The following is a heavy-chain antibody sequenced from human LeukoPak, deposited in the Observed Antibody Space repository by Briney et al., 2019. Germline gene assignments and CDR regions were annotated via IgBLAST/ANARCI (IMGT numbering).Heavy chain of an antibody. V-gene: IGHV1-69*05. Sequence: SVKVSCKASGGTFSSYAISWVQQAPGQGLEWMGGIIPIFGTANYAQKFQGRVTITTDESTSTAYMELSSLRSEDTAVCYCAIVVVPAAIRKYYYYYYMDVWGKGTTVTVSS. CDR1: GGTFSSYA. J-gene: IGHJ6*03. CDR2: IIPIFGTA. CDR3: AIVVVPAAIRKYYYYYYMDV. D-gene: IGHD2-2*02.